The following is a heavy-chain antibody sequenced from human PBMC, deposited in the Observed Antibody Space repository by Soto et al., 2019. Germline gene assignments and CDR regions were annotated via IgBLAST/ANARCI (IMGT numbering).Heavy chain of an antibody. CDR2: IIPIFATA. CDR1: GGTFSKYA. Sequence: QVQLVQSGAEVKRPRSSVKGCCKSSGGTFSKYAITWVRQAPGQGLEWMGGIIPIFATAKYAQKFQGRVSITADESTSTAHMELSSLRSEDTAVYYCARGETYLGVWVQGTTVTVSS. D-gene: IGHD3-16*01. J-gene: IGHJ6*02. CDR3: ARGETYLGV. V-gene: IGHV1-69*01.